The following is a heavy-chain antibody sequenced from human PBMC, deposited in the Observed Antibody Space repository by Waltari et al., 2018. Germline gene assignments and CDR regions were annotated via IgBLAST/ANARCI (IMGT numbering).Heavy chain of an antibody. D-gene: IGHD2-2*01. CDR1: GGTFSSYA. CDR2: IIPIFGTA. V-gene: IGHV1-69*14. CDR3: ARDREAYCSSTSCYGKAFDI. J-gene: IGHJ3*02. Sequence: QVQLVQSGAEVKKPGSSVKVSCKASGGTFSSYAISWVRQAPGQGLGWMGGIIPIFGTANYAQKFQGRVTITADKSTSTAYMELSSLRSEDTAVYYCARDREAYCSSTSCYGKAFDIWGQGTMVTVSS.